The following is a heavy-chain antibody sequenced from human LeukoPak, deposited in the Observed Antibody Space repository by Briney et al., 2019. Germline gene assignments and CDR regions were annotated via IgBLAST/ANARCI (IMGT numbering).Heavy chain of an antibody. CDR3: ARDPGYNWNQGAFDI. D-gene: IGHD1-20*01. V-gene: IGHV3-48*01. CDR2: ISSSSSTI. CDR1: GFTFSSYS. J-gene: IGHJ3*02. Sequence: GGSLRLSCAASGFTFSSYSMNWVRQAPGKGLEWVSYISSSSSTIYYADSVKGRFTISRDNAKNSLYLQMNSLRAEDTAVYYCARDPGYNWNQGAFDIWGQGTMVTVSS.